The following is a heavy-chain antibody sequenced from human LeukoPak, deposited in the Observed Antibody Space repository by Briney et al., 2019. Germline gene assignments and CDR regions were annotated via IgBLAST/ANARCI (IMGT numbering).Heavy chain of an antibody. CDR3: ARDYYDSSGYNAFDI. CDR2: IKQDGSEK. V-gene: IGHV3-7*01. D-gene: IGHD3-22*01. CDR1: GFTFSSYW. J-gene: IGHJ3*02. Sequence: GGSPRLSCAASGFTFSSYWMSWVRQAPGKGLEWVANIKQDGSEKYYVDSVKGRFTISRDNAKNSLYLQMNSLRAEDTAVYYCARDYYDSSGYNAFDIWGQGTMVTVSS.